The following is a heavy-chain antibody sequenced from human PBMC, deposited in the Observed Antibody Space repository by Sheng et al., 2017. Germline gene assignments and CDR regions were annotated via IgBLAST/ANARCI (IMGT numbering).Heavy chain of an antibody. Sequence: EVQLLDSGGGLVQPGGSLRLSCAASGFTFSSYTMIWVRQAPSKGLEWVSAISGSGGSTYYADSVKGRFTISRDNSKNTLYLQMNSLRVDDTAIYYCALVGPTADGAFDFWGQGTMVTVSS. V-gene: IGHV3-23*01. J-gene: IGHJ3*01. D-gene: IGHD1-26*01. CDR1: GFTFSSYT. CDR3: ALVGPTADGAFDF. CDR2: ISGSGGST.